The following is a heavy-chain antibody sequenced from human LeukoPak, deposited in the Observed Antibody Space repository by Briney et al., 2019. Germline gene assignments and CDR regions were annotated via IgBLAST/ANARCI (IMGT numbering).Heavy chain of an antibody. CDR2: IYYSGST. Sequence: SETLSLTCTVPGGSISSYYWSWIRQPPGKGLDWIGYIYYSGSTNYNPSLKSRVTISVDTSKNQFSLKLSSVTAADTAVYYCARTLSSTSSDFDYWGQGTLVTVSS. CDR3: ARTLSSTSSDFDY. V-gene: IGHV4-59*01. CDR1: GGSISSYY. J-gene: IGHJ4*02. D-gene: IGHD2-2*01.